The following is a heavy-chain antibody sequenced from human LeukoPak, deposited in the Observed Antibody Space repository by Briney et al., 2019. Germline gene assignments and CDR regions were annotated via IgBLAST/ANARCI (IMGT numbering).Heavy chain of an antibody. Sequence: GGSLRLSCAASGFTLSTFDMHWVSQAPGKGLEWVSSISTSSRYIYYRDSVKGRFTISRDDAKNSLYLQMNSLTVEDTAVYYCARADCSGSTCYLRHSWFDPWGQGTLVTVSS. CDR1: GFTLSTFD. J-gene: IGHJ5*02. D-gene: IGHD2-2*01. V-gene: IGHV3-21*06. CDR3: ARADCSGSTCYLRHSWFDP. CDR2: ISTSSRYI.